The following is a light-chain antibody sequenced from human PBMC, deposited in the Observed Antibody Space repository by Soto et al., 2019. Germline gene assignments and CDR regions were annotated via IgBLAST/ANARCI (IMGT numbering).Light chain of an antibody. Sequence: QSALTQPASVSGSPGQSITISCTGTSSDVGGYNYVSWYQQHPGKAPKLMIYEVSHRPSGVSNRFSGSKSGNTASLTISGLQAEAEADYYCSSYTSSSTLYVFGTGTKVTVL. CDR2: EVS. J-gene: IGLJ1*01. V-gene: IGLV2-14*01. CDR1: SSDVGGYNY. CDR3: SSYTSSSTLYV.